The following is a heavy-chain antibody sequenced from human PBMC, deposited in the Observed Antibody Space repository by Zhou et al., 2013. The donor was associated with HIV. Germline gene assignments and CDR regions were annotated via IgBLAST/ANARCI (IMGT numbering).Heavy chain of an antibody. CDR3: ARLGYCSSTSCPLGGWFDP. CDR2: IIPIFGTA. Sequence: QVQLVQSGAEVKKPGSSVKVSCKASGGTFSSYAISWVRQAPGQGLEWMGGIIPIFGTANYAQKFQGRVTITTDESTSTAYMELSSLRSEDTAVYYCARLGYCSSTSCPLGGWFDPWGQGTLVTVSS. V-gene: IGHV1-69*05. D-gene: IGHD2-2*01. CDR1: GGTFSSYA. J-gene: IGHJ5*02.